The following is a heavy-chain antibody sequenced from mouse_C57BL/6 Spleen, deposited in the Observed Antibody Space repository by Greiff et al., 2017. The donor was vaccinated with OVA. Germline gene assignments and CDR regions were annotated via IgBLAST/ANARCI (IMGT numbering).Heavy chain of an antibody. J-gene: IGHJ1*03. CDR3: ARRGGPDWYFDV. CDR1: GYAFSSYW. Sequence: VQLQQSGAELVKPGASVKISCKASGYAFSSYWMNWVKQRPGKGLEWIGQIYPGDGDTNYNGKFKGKATLTADKSSSTAYMQLSSLTSEDSAVYFCARRGGPDWYFDVWGTGTTVTVSS. D-gene: IGHD1-1*02. V-gene: IGHV1-80*01. CDR2: IYPGDGDT.